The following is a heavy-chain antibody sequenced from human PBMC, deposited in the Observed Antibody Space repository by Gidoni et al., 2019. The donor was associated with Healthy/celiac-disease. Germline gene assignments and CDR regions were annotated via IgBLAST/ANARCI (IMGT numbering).Heavy chain of an antibody. V-gene: IGHV3-23*01. Sequence: EVQLLDSGGGLVQPGGSLRLSSASSVFSFSSYAMRWVRQAPGKGLEWVAAISGSGGSTYYADSVKGRFTISRDNSKNTLYLQMNSLRAEDTAVYYCAKDSLYGDYFWGDAFDIWGQGTMVTVSS. D-gene: IGHD4-17*01. CDR3: AKDSLYGDYFWGDAFDI. J-gene: IGHJ3*02. CDR2: ISGSGGST. CDR1: VFSFSSYA.